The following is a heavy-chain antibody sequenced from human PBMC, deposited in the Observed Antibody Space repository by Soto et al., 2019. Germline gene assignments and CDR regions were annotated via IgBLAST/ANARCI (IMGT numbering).Heavy chain of an antibody. CDR1: GFSVSSSNY. J-gene: IGHJ4*01. CDR2: IYPGGTT. V-gene: IGHV3-53*01. CDR3: HGYGY. D-gene: IGHD5-12*01. Sequence: EVQLVESGGGLIQPGGSLRLSCVVSGFSVSSSNYMSWVRQAPGKGLECVSVIYPGGTTYYADSVKGRFTIYRDNSKNPLCLQMNSLRADDTAVYYCHGYGYWRHGTIVTVST.